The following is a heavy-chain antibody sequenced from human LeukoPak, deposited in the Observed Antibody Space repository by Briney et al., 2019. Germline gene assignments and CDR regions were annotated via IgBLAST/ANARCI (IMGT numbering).Heavy chain of an antibody. CDR2: ISSSGSTI. CDR1: GFTFRDYH. Sequence: GGSLRLSCAASGFTFRDYHMSWIRQAPGKGLEWVSYISSSGSTIYYADSVKGRFTISRDNAKNSLYLQMNSLRVEDTAVYYCARVRYNSGYIFDYWGQGALVTVSS. D-gene: IGHD5-18*01. J-gene: IGHJ4*02. V-gene: IGHV3-11*01. CDR3: ARVRYNSGYIFDY.